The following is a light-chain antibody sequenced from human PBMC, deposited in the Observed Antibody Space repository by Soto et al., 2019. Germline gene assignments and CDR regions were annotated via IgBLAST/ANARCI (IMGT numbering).Light chain of an antibody. V-gene: IGLV2-8*01. CDR2: EVN. J-gene: IGLJ1*01. Sequence: LTQPPSAXASPGQSVAISCTGTSSDVGGYNYVYWYQQHPGKAQKLMIYEVNKRPSGVPDRFSGSKSGKTASLTVSGLQAEDEADYYCSSYAGSSNVFATGTKVTVL. CDR1: SSDVGGYNY. CDR3: SSYAGSSNV.